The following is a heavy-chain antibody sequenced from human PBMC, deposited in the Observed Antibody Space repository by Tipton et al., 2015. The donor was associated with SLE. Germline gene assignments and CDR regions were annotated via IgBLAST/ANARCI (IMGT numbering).Heavy chain of an antibody. CDR1: GGSFSGYY. CDR2: INHSGST. CDR3: ASKSGYYGSGSHPGAFDI. D-gene: IGHD3-10*01. V-gene: IGHV4-34*01. Sequence: TLSLTCAVYGGSFSGYYWSWIRQPPGKGLEWIGEINHSGSTNYNPSLKSRVTISVDTSKNQFSLKLSSVTAADTAVCYCASKSGYYGSGSHPGAFDIWGQGTMVTVSS. J-gene: IGHJ3*02.